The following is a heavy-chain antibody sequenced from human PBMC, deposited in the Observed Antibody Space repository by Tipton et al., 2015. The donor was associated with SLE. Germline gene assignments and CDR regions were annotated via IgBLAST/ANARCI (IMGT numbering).Heavy chain of an antibody. D-gene: IGHD1-26*01. J-gene: IGHJ2*01. CDR1: GGSFSGYY. V-gene: IGHV4-34*01. CDR3: ARGELYWSFDL. Sequence: LRLSCAVYGGSFSGYYWSWIRQPPGKGLEWIGEINHSGSTNYNPSLKSRVTISVDTSKNQFSRKLSSVTAADTAVYYCARGELYWSFDLWGRGTLVTVSS. CDR2: INHSGST.